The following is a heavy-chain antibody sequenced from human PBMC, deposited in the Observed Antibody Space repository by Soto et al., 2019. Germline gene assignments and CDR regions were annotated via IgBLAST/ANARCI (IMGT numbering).Heavy chain of an antibody. CDR1: GYTFTSYD. CDR3: ARGLRSSSSGVYWFDP. J-gene: IGHJ5*02. CDR2: MNPNSGNT. D-gene: IGHD6-6*01. V-gene: IGHV1-8*01. Sequence: QVQLVQSGAEVKKPGASVKVSCKASGYTFTSYDINWVRQATGQGLEWMGWMNPNSGNTGYAQKFQGRVTMTRNTSISTAYMELSSLRSEDTAAYYCARGLRSSSSGVYWFDPWGQGTLVTVSS.